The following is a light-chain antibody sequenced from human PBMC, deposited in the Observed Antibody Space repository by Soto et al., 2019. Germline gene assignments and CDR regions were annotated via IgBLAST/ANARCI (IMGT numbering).Light chain of an antibody. CDR1: QGMSSY. CDR2: AVS. Sequence: DIQLTQSPSFLSASVGDRVTITCRASQGMSSYFAWYQQKPGKAPKLLIYAVSALQSGVPSRFGGSASGTEFTLTISSLQPADFATYYCQQLNSYRLTFGGGTKVEIK. J-gene: IGKJ4*01. CDR3: QQLNSYRLT. V-gene: IGKV1-9*01.